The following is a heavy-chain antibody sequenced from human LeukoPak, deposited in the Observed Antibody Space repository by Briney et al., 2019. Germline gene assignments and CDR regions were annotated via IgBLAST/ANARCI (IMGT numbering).Heavy chain of an antibody. CDR1: GFTFSSHS. CDR2: IGLDGAQK. CDR3: ARWRGLQSEFDC. V-gene: IGHV3-7*01. J-gene: IGHJ4*02. Sequence: PGGSLRLSCAASGFTFSSHSMGWVRQAPGKGLECVATIGLDGAQKDFVDSVKGRFTLSRENAKNSLFLEMNRMRVEDTAVYYCARWRGLQSEFDCWGQGTLVTVSS. D-gene: IGHD5-24*01.